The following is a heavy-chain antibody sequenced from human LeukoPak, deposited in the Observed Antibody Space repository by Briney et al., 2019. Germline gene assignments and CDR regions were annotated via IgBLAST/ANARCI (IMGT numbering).Heavy chain of an antibody. CDR3: ARDRGVSGNYYDY. CDR1: GFTFSNYD. V-gene: IGHV3-30*02. CDR2: IRSDSSYK. Sequence: QTGGSLRLSCAASGFTFSNYDMHWVRQAPGKGLEWVTFIRSDSSYKYYADSVKGRFTTSRDNSKSTLDLQMNSLRPEDTALYYCARDRGVSGNYYDYWGQGTLVTVSS. J-gene: IGHJ4*02. D-gene: IGHD3-10*01.